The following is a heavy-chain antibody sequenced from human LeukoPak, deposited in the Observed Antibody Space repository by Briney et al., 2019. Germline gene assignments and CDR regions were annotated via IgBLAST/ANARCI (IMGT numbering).Heavy chain of an antibody. D-gene: IGHD3-10*01. CDR1: GFTFSSYW. CDR3: AKGAFRDQVQGYYYMDV. V-gene: IGHV3-7*01. Sequence: GGSLRPSCAASGFTFSSYWMSWVRQAPGKGLEWVANIKQDGSEKYYVDSVKGRFIISRDNAKNSLYLQMNSLRAEDTAVYYCAKGAFRDQVQGYYYMDVWGKGTTVTVSS. J-gene: IGHJ6*03. CDR2: IKQDGSEK.